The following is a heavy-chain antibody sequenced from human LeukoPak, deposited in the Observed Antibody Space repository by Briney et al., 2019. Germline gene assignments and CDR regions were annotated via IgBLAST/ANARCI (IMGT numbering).Heavy chain of an antibody. CDR2: IRYDGSNK. V-gene: IGHV3-30*02. CDR3: AKDLYSSSLFDY. Sequence: GGALRLSCAASGVTFSSYGMHWVREAPGKGLEWVAFIRYDGSNKYYADSVKGRFTISRDNSKNTLYLQMNSLRAEDTAVYYCAKDLYSSSLFDYWGQGTLVTVSS. D-gene: IGHD6-19*01. CDR1: GVTFSSYG. J-gene: IGHJ4*02.